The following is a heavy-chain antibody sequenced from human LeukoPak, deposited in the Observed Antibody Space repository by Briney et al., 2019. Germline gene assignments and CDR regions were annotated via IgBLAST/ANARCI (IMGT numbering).Heavy chain of an antibody. J-gene: IGHJ4*02. V-gene: IGHV3-30*18. CDR1: GFTFSAFN. CDR2: ISHDGRNK. CDR3: AKYLSGTFDY. Sequence: GGSLRLSRAAAGFTFSAFNIHWVRQAPGKGLEWVAVISHDGRNKYFAGSVKGRFTISRDNSKNTLYLQMNSLRAEDTAVYYCAKYLSGTFDYWGQGTLVTVSS. D-gene: IGHD2-15*01.